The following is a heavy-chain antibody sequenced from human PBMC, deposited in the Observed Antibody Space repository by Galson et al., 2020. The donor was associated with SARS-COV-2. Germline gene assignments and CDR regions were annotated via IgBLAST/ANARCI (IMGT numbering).Heavy chain of an antibody. Sequence: PTRPLPSGHRSSSCYPPPRTRQPARRRWASCARTTYNASSDYNASLKSRVTISVDTSKNQFSLKLSAVTAADAAVYCCARLYSLGYYDSSGMGYWGQGTLVTVSS. CDR1: SGHRSSSCYP. CDR3: ARLYSLGYYDSSGMGY. V-gene: IGHV4-39*01. D-gene: IGHD3-22*01. J-gene: IGHJ4*02. CDR2: TTYNASS.